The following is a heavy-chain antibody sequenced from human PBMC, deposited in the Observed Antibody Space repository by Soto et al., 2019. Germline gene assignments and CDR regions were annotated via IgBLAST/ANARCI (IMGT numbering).Heavy chain of an antibody. CDR2: INHSGST. V-gene: IGHV4-34*01. CDR3: ARWATVADYFDY. J-gene: IGHJ4*02. CDR1: GGSFSGYY. Sequence: SETLSLTCAVYGGSFSGYYWSWIRQPPGKGLEWIGEINHSGSTNYNPSLKSRVTISVDTSKNQFPLKLSSVTAADTAVYYCARWATVADYFDYWGQGTLVTVSS. D-gene: IGHD4-17*01.